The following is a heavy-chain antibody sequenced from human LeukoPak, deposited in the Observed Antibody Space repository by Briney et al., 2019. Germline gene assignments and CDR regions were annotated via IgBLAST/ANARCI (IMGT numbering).Heavy chain of an antibody. CDR3: AGLGGDTDFDY. J-gene: IGHJ4*02. V-gene: IGHV4-34*01. Sequence: SETLSLTCAVNGGSFSGYTWSWIRQPPGMGLEWIGEITHTGRTNYNPSLKSRVTISGDTSKNQFSLKLSSVTAADTAVYYCAGLGGDTDFDYRGQGTLVTVSS. D-gene: IGHD4-17*01. CDR2: ITHTGRT. CDR1: GGSFSGYT.